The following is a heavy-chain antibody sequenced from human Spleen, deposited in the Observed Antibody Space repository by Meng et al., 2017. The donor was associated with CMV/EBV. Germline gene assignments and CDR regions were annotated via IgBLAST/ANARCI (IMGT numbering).Heavy chain of an antibody. D-gene: IGHD6-6*01. V-gene: IGHV4-34*01. Sequence: QVQLEQGGARLVKPSAHLSLPCAVYGGSFSGYYWSWIRQPPGKGLEWIGEINHSGSTNYNPSLKSRVTISVDTSKNQFSLKLSSVTAADTAVYYCARVVGYSSSSGGFFDYWGQGTLVTVSS. CDR2: INHSGST. CDR3: ARVVGYSSSSGGFFDY. CDR1: GGSFSGYY. J-gene: IGHJ4*02.